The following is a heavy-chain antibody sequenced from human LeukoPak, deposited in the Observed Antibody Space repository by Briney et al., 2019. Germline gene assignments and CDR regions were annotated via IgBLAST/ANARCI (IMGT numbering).Heavy chain of an antibody. CDR2: INYSGST. Sequence: SETLSLTCSVSGGSISSSGYYWGWIRQPPGRGLEWIARINYSGSTYYNPSLKSRVTISVDTSKNQFSLKLSSVTAADTALYYCARGRNTMVRGAIGAETRYYYSYYMDVWGKGTTVTVSS. D-gene: IGHD3-10*01. CDR1: GGSISSSGYY. J-gene: IGHJ6*03. CDR3: ARGRNTMVRGAIGAETRYYYSYYMDV. V-gene: IGHV4-39*01.